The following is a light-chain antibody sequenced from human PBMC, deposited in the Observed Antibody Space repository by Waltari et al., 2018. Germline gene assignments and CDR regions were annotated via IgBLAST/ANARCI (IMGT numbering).Light chain of an antibody. V-gene: IGLV2-23*02. CDR2: EVS. CDR3: CSYGGGTTFVV. J-gene: IGLJ2*01. Sequence: QSALTQPASVSGSPGQSITISCTGTSRDVVDRKLVSWYQQHPGKVPKLMMYEVSERPAGVSSRFSGSRSGNTASLTISGLQAEDEADYYCCSYGGGTTFVVFGGGTKLTVL. CDR1: SRDVVDRKL.